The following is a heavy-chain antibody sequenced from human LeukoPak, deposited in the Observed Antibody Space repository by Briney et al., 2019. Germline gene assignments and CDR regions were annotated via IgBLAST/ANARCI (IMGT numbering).Heavy chain of an antibody. J-gene: IGHJ4*02. D-gene: IGHD3-22*01. V-gene: IGHV4-59*01. CDR2: IYYSGST. Sequence: PSETLSLTCNVSGASMSSNYWSWIRQPPGKGLEWIGYIYYSGSTNYNPSLKSRVTISVDTSKNQFSLKLSSVTAADTAVYYCAGDYYDSSGYLGYWGQGTLVTVSS. CDR3: AGDYYDSSGYLGY. CDR1: GASMSSNY.